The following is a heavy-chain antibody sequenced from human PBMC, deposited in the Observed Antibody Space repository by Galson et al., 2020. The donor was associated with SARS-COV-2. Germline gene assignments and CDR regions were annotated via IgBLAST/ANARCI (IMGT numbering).Heavy chain of an antibody. CDR1: GFTFSSYS. D-gene: IGHD3-16*01. CDR2: ISSSGSYI. V-gene: IGHV3-21*01. CDR3: ARLGGMATTPDRYYFYCLDV. Sequence: GGSLRLSCAASGFTFSSYSMNWVRQAPGKGLEWVSSISSSGSYIYYADSVKGRFTISRDNAKNSMFLHMNSLRTEDTAVYYCARLGGMATTPDRYYFYCLDVWGQGTTVTVSS. J-gene: IGHJ6*02.